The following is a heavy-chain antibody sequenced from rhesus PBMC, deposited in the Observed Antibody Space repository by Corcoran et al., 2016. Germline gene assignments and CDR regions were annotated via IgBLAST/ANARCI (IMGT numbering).Heavy chain of an antibody. CDR1: GYTFSIYA. Sequence: QVQLVQSGAEVKKPGASVKLSCKASGYTFSIYAISWVRQAPGQGLEGEGGKIPVVDKTNYAQNYQGRVTITADTATSTAYMELSSLRSEDTAVYCCASKLAGHHGLDSWGQGVVVTVSS. J-gene: IGHJ6*01. V-gene: IGHV1-151*01. CDR2: KIPVVDKT. D-gene: IGHD2-2*01. CDR3: ASKLAGHHGLDS.